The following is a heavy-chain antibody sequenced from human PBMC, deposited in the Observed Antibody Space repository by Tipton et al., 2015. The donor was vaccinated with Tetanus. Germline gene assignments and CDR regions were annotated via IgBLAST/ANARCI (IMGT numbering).Heavy chain of an antibody. CDR2: IYPGDSDT. J-gene: IGHJ4*02. CDR3: ARLGVGSSLSDCDS. CDR1: GYTFATSW. D-gene: IGHD2-15*01. Sequence: QLVQSGAEMRKPGESLKISCQASGYTFATSWIAWVRQVPGKGLEWMGIIYPGDSDTRYSPSFRGQVTISVDKSMSTAYLQWSSRKDSDTAMYYCARLGVGSSLSDCDSWGQGTLVTVSS. V-gene: IGHV5-51*01.